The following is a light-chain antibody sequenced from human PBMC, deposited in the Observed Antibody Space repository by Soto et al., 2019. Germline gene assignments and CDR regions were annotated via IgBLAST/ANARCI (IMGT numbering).Light chain of an antibody. J-gene: IGKJ4*01. V-gene: IGKV4-1*01. CDR3: QQYYSTPLT. CDR1: QSVLYSSNNKNY. Sequence: DIVMTQAPDSLAVSLGERATINCKSSQSVLYSSNNKNYFAWYQQKPGQPPKLLIYWASTRESGVPDRFRGSGSLTDFTLTISSLQAEDVAVYYCQQYYSTPLTLGGGTKVEIK. CDR2: WAS.